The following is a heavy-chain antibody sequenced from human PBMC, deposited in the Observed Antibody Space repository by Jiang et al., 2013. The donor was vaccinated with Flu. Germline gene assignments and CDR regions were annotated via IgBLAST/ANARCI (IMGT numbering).Heavy chain of an antibody. CDR3: AHRPPTASSSYFDY. CDR1: TSGVG. CDR2: IFWDDDK. J-gene: IGHJ4*02. V-gene: IGHV2-5*02. D-gene: IGHD6-13*01. Sequence: TSGVGVGWIRQPPGKAPEWLALIFWDDDKRYSPSLKSRLTITKDTSKNQVVLTMTNMDPVDTATYYCAHRPPTASSSYFDYWGQGTLVTVSS.